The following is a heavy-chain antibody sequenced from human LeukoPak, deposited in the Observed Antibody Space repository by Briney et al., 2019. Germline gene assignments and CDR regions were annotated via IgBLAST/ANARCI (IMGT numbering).Heavy chain of an antibody. CDR1: GGSISSGGYS. Sequence: PSETLSLTCAVSGGSISSGGYSWSWIRQPPGKGLEWIGYIYHSGSTYYNPSLKSRVTISVDRSKNQFSLKLSSVTAADTAVYYCARGRTGYSYGFYFDYWGQGTLVTVSS. CDR3: ARGRTGYSYGFYFDY. CDR2: IYHSGST. V-gene: IGHV4-30-2*01. D-gene: IGHD5-18*01. J-gene: IGHJ4*02.